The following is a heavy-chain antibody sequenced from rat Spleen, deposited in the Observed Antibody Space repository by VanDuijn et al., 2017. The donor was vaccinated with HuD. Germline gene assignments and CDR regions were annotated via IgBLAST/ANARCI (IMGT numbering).Heavy chain of an antibody. Sequence: EVQLVESGGGLVQPGRSLKLSCAASGFTFSDYNMAWVRQAPKKGLEWVATISYDGSSTYYRDSVKGRFTISRDNAENTVYLQMNSLRSEDTATYYCAKYRYNYGFDYWGQGVMVTVSS. CDR2: ISYDGSST. J-gene: IGHJ2*01. D-gene: IGHD1-5*01. CDR1: GFTFSDYN. V-gene: IGHV5-7*01. CDR3: AKYRYNYGFDY.